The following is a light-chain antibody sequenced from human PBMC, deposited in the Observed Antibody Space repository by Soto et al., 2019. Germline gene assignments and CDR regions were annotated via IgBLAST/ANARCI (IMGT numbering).Light chain of an antibody. Sequence: DIQMTQSPSSLSASVGDRVTITCRASQSISSYLYWYQQKPGKAPKLLIYAASSLQSGVPSRFSGSGSGTDFTLTISSLQPEDFATYYCQQSYSTLPSFGQGTRLEIK. CDR1: QSISSY. CDR3: QQSYSTLPS. CDR2: AAS. J-gene: IGKJ5*01. V-gene: IGKV1-39*01.